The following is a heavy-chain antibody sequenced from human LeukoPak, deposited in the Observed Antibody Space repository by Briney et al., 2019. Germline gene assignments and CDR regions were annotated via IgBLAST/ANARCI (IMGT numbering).Heavy chain of an antibody. D-gene: IGHD2-8*01. CDR2: LSISGNT. CDR1: GASVSSGNYF. Sequence: SQTLSLTCSVPGASVSSGNYFWPWIRQPTGKGLEWIVRLSISGNTKYNPSLESRVSISGDTSKNQFSLQLRSVTAADTAVYYCTRALCINGVCEWFDPWGQGTLVTVSA. V-gene: IGHV4-61*02. CDR3: TRALCINGVCEWFDP. J-gene: IGHJ5*02.